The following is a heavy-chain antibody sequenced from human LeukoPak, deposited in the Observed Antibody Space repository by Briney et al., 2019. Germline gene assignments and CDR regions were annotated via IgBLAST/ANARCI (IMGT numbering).Heavy chain of an antibody. V-gene: IGHV3-23*01. Sequence: PGGSLRLSCAASGFTFSSYAMSWVRQAPGKGLEWVSAISGSGGSTYYADSVKGRFTISRDNSKNTLYLQMNSLRAEDTAVYYCAKVPSNPWPPTHSHFDYWGQGTLVTVSS. CDR1: GFTFSSYA. D-gene: IGHD4-11*01. J-gene: IGHJ4*02. CDR2: ISGSGGST. CDR3: AKVPSNPWPPTHSHFDY.